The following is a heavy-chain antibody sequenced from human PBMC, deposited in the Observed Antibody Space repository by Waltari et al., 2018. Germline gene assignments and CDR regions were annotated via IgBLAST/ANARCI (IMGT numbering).Heavy chain of an antibody. Sequence: EVQLVESGGGLVQPGGSLRLSCAASGVTYSVYWMHWVRQAPGKGLVWVSRSNSDGSSTSYADSVKGRFTISKDNAKNTVYLQMNSLRAEDTAIYYCARGARRTSVTTGWWYFDVWGRGTLVTVSS. CDR2: SNSDGSST. CDR3: ARGARRTSVTTGWWYFDV. D-gene: IGHD4-17*01. V-gene: IGHV3-74*01. J-gene: IGHJ2*01. CDR1: GVTYSVYW.